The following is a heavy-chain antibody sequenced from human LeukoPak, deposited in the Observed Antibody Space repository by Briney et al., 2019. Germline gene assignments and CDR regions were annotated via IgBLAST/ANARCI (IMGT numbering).Heavy chain of an antibody. CDR1: GYTFTSYG. CDR3: ASKDYMDV. CDR2: ISAYNGNT. Sequence: VASVKVSYKASGYTFTSYGISWVRQAPGQGLEWMGWISAYNGNTNYAQKLQGRVTMTTDTSTSTAYMELRSLRSDDTAVYYGASKDYMDVWGKGTTVTVSS. V-gene: IGHV1-18*01. J-gene: IGHJ6*03.